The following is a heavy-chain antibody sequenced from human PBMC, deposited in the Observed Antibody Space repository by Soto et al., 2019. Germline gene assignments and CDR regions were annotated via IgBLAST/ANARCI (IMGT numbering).Heavy chain of an antibody. Sequence: SVKVSCKASGGTFSSYAISWVRQAPGQGLEWMGGIIPIFGTANYAQKFQGRVTITADESTSTAYMELSSLRSEDTAVYYCARDPAYNWNDSPPDDYWGQGTLVTVSS. CDR1: GGTFSSYA. V-gene: IGHV1-69*13. J-gene: IGHJ4*02. CDR3: ARDPAYNWNDSPPDDY. CDR2: IIPIFGTA. D-gene: IGHD1-20*01.